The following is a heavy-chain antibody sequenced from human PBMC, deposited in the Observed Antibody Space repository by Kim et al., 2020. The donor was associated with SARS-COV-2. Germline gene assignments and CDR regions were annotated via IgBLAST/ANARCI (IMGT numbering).Heavy chain of an antibody. CDR1: GFTFSSYW. CDR3: ARDRRFLEWSGLDY. V-gene: IGHV3-7*01. CDR2: INQGESDK. J-gene: IGHJ4*02. Sequence: GGSLRLSCAASGFTFSSYWMSWVRQAPGKGLEWVANINQGESDKYYVDSVKGRFTISRDNAKNSLYLQMNSLRAEDTAVYYCARDRRFLEWSGLDYWGQGALVTVSS. D-gene: IGHD3-3*01.